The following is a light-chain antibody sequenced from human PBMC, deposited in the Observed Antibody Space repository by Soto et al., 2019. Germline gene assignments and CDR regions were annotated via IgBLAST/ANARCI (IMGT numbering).Light chain of an antibody. Sequence: QSALTQPASLSGSPGQSITISCTGTSSDVGGYNFVSWYQQHPGKAPKLMIYDVSNRPSGVSTRFSGSKSGNTASLTISGLQAEDEAEYYCSSYTSSSTLGVFGGGTKLT. CDR3: SSYTSSSTLGV. CDR2: DVS. V-gene: IGLV2-14*01. J-gene: IGLJ3*02. CDR1: SSDVGGYNF.